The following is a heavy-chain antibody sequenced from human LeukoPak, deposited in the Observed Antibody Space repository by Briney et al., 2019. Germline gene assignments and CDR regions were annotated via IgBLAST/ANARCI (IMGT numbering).Heavy chain of an antibody. CDR1: GGSVSSYY. CDR2: IYYSGST. V-gene: IGHV4-59*02. J-gene: IGHJ6*04. D-gene: IGHD2-2*03. CDR3: ARDRSLDIVVVPDYYYGMDV. Sequence: KPSETLSLTCTVSGGSVSSYYWSWIRQPPGKGLEWIGYIYYSGSTNYNPSLKSQVTISVDTSKNQFSLKLSSVTAADTAVYYCARDRSLDIVVVPDYYYGMDVWGKGTTVTVSS.